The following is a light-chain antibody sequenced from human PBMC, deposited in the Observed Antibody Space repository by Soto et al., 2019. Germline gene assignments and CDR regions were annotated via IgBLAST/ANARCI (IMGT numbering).Light chain of an antibody. CDR1: SSNVGRTS. CDR2: SSN. V-gene: IGLV1-44*01. J-gene: IGLJ2*01. CDR3: AAWDYSLKTVV. Sequence: QSVLTQPPSASGTPGQRVTISCSGGSSNVGRTSVDWYQQVPGTAPKLLLFSSNQRPSGVPGRFSGSKSGTSASLAISGLQSEDEADYFCAAWDYSLKTVVFCGGTKLTVL.